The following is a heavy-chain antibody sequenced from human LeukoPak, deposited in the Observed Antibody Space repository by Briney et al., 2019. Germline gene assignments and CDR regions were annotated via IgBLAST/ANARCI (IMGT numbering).Heavy chain of an antibody. CDR2: ISVYNGHT. Sequence: ASVKVSCKASGYTFTSYGISWVRQAPGQGLEWMGWISVYNGHTNYAQKLQGRVTMTTDTSTSTAYMELRSLRSDDTAVYYCARVQSDSSGYYYDYLGQGTLVTVSS. D-gene: IGHD3-22*01. J-gene: IGHJ4*02. CDR1: GYTFTSYG. CDR3: ARVQSDSSGYYYDY. V-gene: IGHV1-18*01.